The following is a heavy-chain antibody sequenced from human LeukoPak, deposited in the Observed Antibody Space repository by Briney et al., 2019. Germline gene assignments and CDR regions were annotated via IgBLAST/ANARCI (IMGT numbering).Heavy chain of an antibody. V-gene: IGHV3-9*01. D-gene: IGHD2-2*01. CDR3: AKGRVQLIYGMDV. Sequence: GGSLRLSCAAPGFTFDDYAMHWVRQAPGKGLEWVSGISWNSGSIGYADSVKGRFTISRDNAKNSLYLQMNSLRAEDTALYYCAKGRVQLIYGMDVWGQGTTVTVSS. CDR1: GFTFDDYA. CDR2: ISWNSGSI. J-gene: IGHJ6*02.